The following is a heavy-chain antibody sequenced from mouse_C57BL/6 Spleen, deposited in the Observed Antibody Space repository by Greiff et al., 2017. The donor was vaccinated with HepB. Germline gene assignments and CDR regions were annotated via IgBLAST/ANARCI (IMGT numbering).Heavy chain of an antibody. D-gene: IGHD3-2*02. J-gene: IGHJ2*01. CDR1: GYTFTDYS. CDR2: INPNNGGT. Sequence: LMEPGASVKISCKASGYTFTDYSMNWVKQSHGKSLEWIGDINPNNGGTSYNQKFKGKATLTVDKSSSTAYMELRSLTSEDSAVYYCARHSSGYYFDYWGQGTTLTVSS. CDR3: ARHSSGYYFDY. V-gene: IGHV1-26*01.